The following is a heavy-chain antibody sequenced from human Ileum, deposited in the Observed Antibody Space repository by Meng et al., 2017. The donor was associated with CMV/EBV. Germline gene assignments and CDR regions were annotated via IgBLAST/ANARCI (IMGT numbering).Heavy chain of an antibody. CDR2: IYYSGST. CDR3: AGDWGPYSSRGYFDP. J-gene: IGHJ5*02. Sequence: QVRLQESGPGLVTPSGTPSLTCTVTGGSISSGTYYWAWIRQSPGKGLEWIGSIYYSGSTYDNPSLKSRVTMSVDTFKNQFSLKLTSVTAADTAVYYCAGDWGPYSSRGYFDPWGQGTLVTVSS. V-gene: IGHV4-39*07. CDR1: GGSISSGTYY. D-gene: IGHD6-13*01.